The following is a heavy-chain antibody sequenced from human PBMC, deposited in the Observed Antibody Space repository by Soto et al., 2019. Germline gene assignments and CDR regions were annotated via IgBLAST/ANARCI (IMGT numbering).Heavy chain of an antibody. Sequence: PGGSLRLSCAASGFTFSSYGMHWVRQAPGKGLEWVAVISYDGSNKYYADSVKGRFTISRDNSKNTLYLQMNSLRAEDTAVYYCAKGKRWLQPLFGEVDYRGQGTLGTVSS. CDR3: AKGKRWLQPLFGEVDY. CDR1: GFTFSSYG. J-gene: IGHJ4*02. V-gene: IGHV3-30*18. D-gene: IGHD3-10*02. CDR2: ISYDGSNK.